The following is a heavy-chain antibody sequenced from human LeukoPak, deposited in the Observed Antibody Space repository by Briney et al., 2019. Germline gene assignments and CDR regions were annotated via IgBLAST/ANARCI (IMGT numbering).Heavy chain of an antibody. J-gene: IGHJ4*02. D-gene: IGHD6-13*01. CDR1: GFTFSTYW. CDR2: INHSGST. Sequence: GSLRLSCAASGFTFSTYWMSWIRQPPGKGLEWIGEINHSGSTNYNPSLKSRVTISVDTSKNQFFLKMSSVTAADTAVYYCARLGSTWTFNYWGQGTLVTVSS. V-gene: IGHV4-34*01. CDR3: ARLGSTWTFNY.